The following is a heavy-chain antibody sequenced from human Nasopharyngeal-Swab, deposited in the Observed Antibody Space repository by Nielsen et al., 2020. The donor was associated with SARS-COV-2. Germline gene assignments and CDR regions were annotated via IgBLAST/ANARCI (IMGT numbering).Heavy chain of an antibody. V-gene: IGHV3-30-3*01. D-gene: IGHD1-7*01. CDR2: VSFDGSNK. CDR3: ARDLTGTGYYGMDV. J-gene: IGHJ6*02. CDR1: GFTFSSYA. Sequence: GGSLRLSCAASGFTFSSYAMHWVRQAPDKGLEWVSVVSFDGSNKYYADSSQGRFTISRDNSKNTLYLQMNSLRAEDTAVYYCARDLTGTGYYGMDVWGQGTTVTVSS.